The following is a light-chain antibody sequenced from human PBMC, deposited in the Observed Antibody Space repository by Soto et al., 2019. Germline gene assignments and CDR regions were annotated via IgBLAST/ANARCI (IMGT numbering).Light chain of an antibody. J-gene: IGKJ1*01. V-gene: IGKV2-24*01. CDR3: MQATLFPRT. Sequence: DIVMTQTPLSSPVTLGQPASISCRSSQSLLHSDGTTYLSWLQQRPGQPPRIIIYKISNRLSGGPDRFSGSGAGTEFTLKISSVEAEDVGVYYCMQATLFPRTFGQGTKVEL. CDR2: KIS. CDR1: QSLLHSDGTTY.